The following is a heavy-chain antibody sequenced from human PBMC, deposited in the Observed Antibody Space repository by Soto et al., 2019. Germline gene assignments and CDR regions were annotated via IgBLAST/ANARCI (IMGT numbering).Heavy chain of an antibody. V-gene: IGHV3-30-3*01. Sequence: VQLVESGGGVVQPGRSLRLSCAASGFTFSSYAMHWVRQAPGKGLEWVAVISYDGSNKYYADSVKGRFTISRDNSKNTLYLQMNSLRAEDTAVYYCARDGNLYSSSWYYYYYGMDVWGQGTTVTVSS. CDR2: ISYDGSNK. J-gene: IGHJ6*02. D-gene: IGHD6-13*01. CDR1: GFTFSSYA. CDR3: ARDGNLYSSSWYYYYYGMDV.